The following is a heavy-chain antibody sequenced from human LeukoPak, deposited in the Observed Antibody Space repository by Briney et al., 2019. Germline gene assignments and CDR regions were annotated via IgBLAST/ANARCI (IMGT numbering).Heavy chain of an antibody. CDR2: IYKSGST. D-gene: IGHD5-18*01. V-gene: IGHV4-59*08. CDR1: GGSINSNN. Sequence: SETLSLTCTVSGGSINSNNWSWIRQPPGKGLEWIGHIYKSGSTDSNPSLKSRVTISLDMSKNQFSLKLTSVTAADTAVYWCARHGHTYDRYYFDYWGQGTLVTVSS. CDR3: ARHGHTYDRYYFDY. J-gene: IGHJ4*02.